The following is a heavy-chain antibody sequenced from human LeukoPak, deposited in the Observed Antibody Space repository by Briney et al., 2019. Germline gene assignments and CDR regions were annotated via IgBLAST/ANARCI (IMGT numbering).Heavy chain of an antibody. CDR1: GYTLTELS. J-gene: IGHJ6*02. D-gene: IGHD5-18*01. CDR3: ARSGYSYGYPYYYYGMDV. V-gene: IGHV1-24*01. CDR2: FDPEDGET. Sequence: ASVKVSCKVSGYTLTELSMHWVRQAPGKGLEWMGGFDPEDGETIYAQKFQGRVTMTEDTSTDTAYMELSSLRSEDTAVYYCARSGYSYGYPYYYYGMDVWGQGTTVTVSS.